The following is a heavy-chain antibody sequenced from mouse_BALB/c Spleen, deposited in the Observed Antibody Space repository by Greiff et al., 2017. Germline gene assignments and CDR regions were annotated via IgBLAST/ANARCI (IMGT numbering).Heavy chain of an antibody. CDR1: GFTFSSYA. J-gene: IGHJ2*01. V-gene: IGHV5-6-5*01. D-gene: IGHD2-3*01. CDR3: ARDDGYYAYYFDY. CDR2: ISSGGST. Sequence: EVQVVESGGGLVKPGGSLKLSCAASGFTFSSYAMSWVRQTPEKRLEWVASISSGGSTYYPDSVKGRFTISRDNAWNILYLQMSSLRSEDTAMYYCARDDGYYAYYFDYWGQGTTLTVSA.